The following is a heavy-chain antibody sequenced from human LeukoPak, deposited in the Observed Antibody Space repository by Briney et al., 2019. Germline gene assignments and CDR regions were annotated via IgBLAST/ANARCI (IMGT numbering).Heavy chain of an antibody. CDR3: ARDGGGRLLWFGELDY. Sequence: ASVKVSCKASGYTFTSYAMHWVRQAPGQRLEWMGWINAGNGNTKYSQKFQGRVTITRDTSASTAYMELSSLRSEDTAVYYCARDGGGRLLWFGELDYWGQGTLVTVSS. D-gene: IGHD3-10*01. CDR1: GYTFTSYA. J-gene: IGHJ4*02. V-gene: IGHV1-3*01. CDR2: INAGNGNT.